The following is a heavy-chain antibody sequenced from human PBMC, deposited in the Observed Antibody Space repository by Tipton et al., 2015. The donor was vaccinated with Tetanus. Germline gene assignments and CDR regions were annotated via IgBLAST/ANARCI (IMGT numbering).Heavy chain of an antibody. CDR3: VRDKVGGITGFDH. Sequence: QSGPEVKRPEASVKVSCKSSGYTFTGYDVSWVRQAPGQGLEWMGWINTHNGDTNYAQRFEGRVTMTTDTSTTTAYMELRGLRSDDTAVYFCVRDKVGGITGFDHWGQGTLVTVSS. CDR1: GYTFTGYD. J-gene: IGHJ4*02. CDR2: INTHNGDT. D-gene: IGHD1-26*01. V-gene: IGHV1-18*01.